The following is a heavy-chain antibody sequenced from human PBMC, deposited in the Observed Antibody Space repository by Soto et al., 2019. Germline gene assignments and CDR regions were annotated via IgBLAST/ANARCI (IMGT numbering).Heavy chain of an antibody. CDR3: ARGSYYGDY. J-gene: IGHJ4*02. V-gene: IGHV4-61*01. CDR2: IYYSGST. Sequence: QVQLQESGPGLVKPSETLSLTCTVSGGSVSSGSYYWSWIRQPPGKGLEWIGYIYYSGSTNYNPSLESRVTISVDTSKNQFSLKLSSVTAADTAVYSCARGSYYGDYWGQGTLVTVSS. CDR1: GGSVSSGSYY. D-gene: IGHD1-26*01.